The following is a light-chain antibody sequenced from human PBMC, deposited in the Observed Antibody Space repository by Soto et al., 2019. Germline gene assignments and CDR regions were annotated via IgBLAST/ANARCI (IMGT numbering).Light chain of an antibody. CDR1: QGVRSY. CDR2: GAS. Sequence: IQLTRSPSSLSASVGDRVTITCRASQGVRSYLAWFQQRPGKAPKLLIFGASTLQNGVPARFSGGGFGTEFTLTITSLRPEDFATYYCHQVYTYPRTFGQGTKVDIK. V-gene: IGKV1-9*01. J-gene: IGKJ1*01. CDR3: HQVYTYPRT.